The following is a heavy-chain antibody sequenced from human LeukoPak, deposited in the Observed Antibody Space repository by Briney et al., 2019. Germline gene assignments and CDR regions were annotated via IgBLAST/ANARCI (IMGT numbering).Heavy chain of an antibody. CDR1: GYTFTGYY. J-gene: IGHJ3*02. Sequence: ASVKVSCKASGYTFTGYYMHWVRQAPGQGLEWMGWINPNSGGTNYAQKFQGRVTMTTDTSTSTAYMELRSLRSDDTAVYYCARPLYSSGWYGGDAFDIWGQGTMVTVSS. CDR2: INPNSGGT. CDR3: ARPLYSSGWYGGDAFDI. D-gene: IGHD6-19*01. V-gene: IGHV1-2*02.